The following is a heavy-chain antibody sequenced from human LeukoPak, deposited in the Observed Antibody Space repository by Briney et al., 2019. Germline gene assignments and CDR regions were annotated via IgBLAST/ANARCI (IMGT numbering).Heavy chain of an antibody. V-gene: IGHV3-48*01. CDR3: ARGPPLFDP. CDR2: IDTTGVTG. Sequence: GGSLRLSCAVSGFTFSDYSMNWVRQTPEKGLEWLSYIDTTGVTGYYADSVKGRFTISRDTAKNSLYLQMNSLRAEDTAVYYCARGPPLFDPWGQGTLVTVSS. J-gene: IGHJ5*02. CDR1: GFTFSDYS.